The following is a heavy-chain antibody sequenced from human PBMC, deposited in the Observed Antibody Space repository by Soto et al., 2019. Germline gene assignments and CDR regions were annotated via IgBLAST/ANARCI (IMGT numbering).Heavy chain of an antibody. V-gene: IGHV3-66*04. CDR3: ARQWLVYNWFDP. CDR2: IYSGGST. D-gene: IGHD6-19*01. J-gene: IGHJ5*02. Sequence: EVQLVESGGGLVQPGGSLRLSCAASGFTVSSNYMSWVRQAPGKGLEWVSVIYSGGSTYYAGSVKGRFTISRDNSKNTLYLQMNSLRAEHTAVYYCARQWLVYNWFDPWGQGTLVTVSS. CDR1: GFTVSSNY.